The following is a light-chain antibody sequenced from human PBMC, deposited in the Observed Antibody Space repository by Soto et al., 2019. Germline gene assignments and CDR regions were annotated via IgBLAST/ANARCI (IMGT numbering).Light chain of an antibody. J-gene: IGLJ3*02. Sequence: QSVLTQPPSVSGAPGQRVTISCTGSSSNIAAGYDVHWYQQLPGTAPKLLIYGNSNRPSGVPDRFSGSKSGTSASLAITGLQAEDEADYSCQSYDSSLSGWVFGGGTKLTVL. V-gene: IGLV1-40*01. CDR3: QSYDSSLSGWV. CDR2: GNS. CDR1: SSNIAAGYD.